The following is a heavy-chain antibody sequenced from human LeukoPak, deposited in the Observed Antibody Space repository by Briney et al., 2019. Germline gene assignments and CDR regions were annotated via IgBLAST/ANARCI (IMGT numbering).Heavy chain of an antibody. CDR2: IYSGGST. D-gene: IGHD3-16*01. Sequence: PGGSLRLSCAASEFSVGSNYMTWVRQAPGKGLEWVSLIYSGGSTYYADSVKGGFTISRDNSKNTLYLQMNSLRAEDTAVYYCARTRGEIDYWGQGTLVTVSS. CDR3: ARTRGEIDY. CDR1: EFSVGSNY. J-gene: IGHJ4*02. V-gene: IGHV3-66*01.